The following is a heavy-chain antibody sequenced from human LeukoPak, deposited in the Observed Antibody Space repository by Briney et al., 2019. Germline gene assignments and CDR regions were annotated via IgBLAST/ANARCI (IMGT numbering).Heavy chain of an antibody. Sequence: SETLSLTCNVSGGSIRGYYWSWIRQPPGKGLEWIGYIYSSGSTNYNPSLKSRVTISVDTSKNQFSLKLSSVTAADTAVYYCARESGRVGATAFDIWGQGTMVTVSS. J-gene: IGHJ3*02. CDR2: IYSSGST. V-gene: IGHV4-59*01. D-gene: IGHD1-26*01. CDR3: ARESGRVGATAFDI. CDR1: GGSIRGYY.